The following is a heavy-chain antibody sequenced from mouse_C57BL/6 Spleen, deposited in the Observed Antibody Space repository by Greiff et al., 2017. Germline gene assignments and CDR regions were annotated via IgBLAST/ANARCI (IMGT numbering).Heavy chain of an antibody. Sequence: QVQLQKSGAELMKPGASVKLSCKATGYTFTGYWIEWVKQRPGHGLEWIGEILPGSGSTNYNEKFKGKTTFTADTSSNTAYMQLSSLTPEDSAIYYYARYPTMYGNYPSYAMDYWGQGTSVTVSS. V-gene: IGHV1-9*01. CDR2: ILPGSGST. D-gene: IGHD2-10*02. J-gene: IGHJ4*01. CDR1: GYTFTGYW. CDR3: ARYPTMYGNYPSYAMDY.